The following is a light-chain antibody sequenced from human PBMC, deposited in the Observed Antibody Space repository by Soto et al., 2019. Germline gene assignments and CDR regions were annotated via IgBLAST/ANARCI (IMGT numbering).Light chain of an antibody. CDR3: QQSYSTHT. CDR2: AAS. CDR1: QSISSY. Sequence: DIQMTQSPSSLSASVGDRVTITCRASQSISSYLNWYQQKPGKAPKLLIYAASSLQSGVPSRFSGSGSGTDFTLTISSLQPEDFANYYCQQSYSTHTFGQGTKLDIK. V-gene: IGKV1-39*01. J-gene: IGKJ2*01.